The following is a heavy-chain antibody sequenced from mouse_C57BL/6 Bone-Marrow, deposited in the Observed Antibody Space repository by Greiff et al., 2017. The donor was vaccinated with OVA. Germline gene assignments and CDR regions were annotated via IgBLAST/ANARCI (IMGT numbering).Heavy chain of an antibody. CDR3: ARGHSYGDY. V-gene: IGHV5-6*01. D-gene: IGHD1-2*01. J-gene: IGHJ2*01. CDR1: GFTFSSYG. CDR2: ISSGGSYT. Sequence: EVKLMESGGDLVKPGGSLKLSCAASGFTFSSYGMSWVRQTPDKRLEWVATISSGGSYTYYPDSVKGRFTISRDNAKNTLFLQMTSLRSEDTAMYYCARGHSYGDYWGQGTTLTVSS.